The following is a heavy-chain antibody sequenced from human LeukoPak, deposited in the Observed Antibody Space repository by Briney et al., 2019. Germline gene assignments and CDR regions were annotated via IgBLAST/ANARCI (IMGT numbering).Heavy chain of an antibody. CDR1: GYFIRSGFY. CDR3: ARHKRVRGVIKHYYYMDV. D-gene: IGHD3-10*01. V-gene: IGHV4-38-2*02. J-gene: IGHJ6*03. Sequence: SETLSLTCTVSGYFIRSGFYWGWIRPPPGKGLEWIGSFYHSGSTYYNPSLESRVTISLDTSKNQFSLKLSSVTAADTAVYYCARHKRVRGVIKHYYYMDVWGKGTTVTISS. CDR2: FYHSGST.